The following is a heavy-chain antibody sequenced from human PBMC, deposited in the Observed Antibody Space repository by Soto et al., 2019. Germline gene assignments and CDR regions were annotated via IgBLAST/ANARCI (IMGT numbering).Heavy chain of an antibody. V-gene: IGHV3-15*01. CDR3: TTGSTSTKNY. CDR2: IKSKTDGGTT. CDR1: GFTFCNAW. J-gene: IGHJ4*02. Sequence: GGSLRLSCAASGFTFCNAWLSWVRQAPGKGLEWVGRIKSKTDGGTTDYTAPVKGRFTISRDDSKNTLYLQMNSLKIEDTAVYYCTTGSTSTKNYWGQGTLVTASS. D-gene: IGHD6-6*01.